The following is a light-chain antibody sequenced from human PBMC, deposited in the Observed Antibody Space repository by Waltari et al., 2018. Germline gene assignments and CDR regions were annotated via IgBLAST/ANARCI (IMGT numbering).Light chain of an antibody. V-gene: IGLV3-21*02. J-gene: IGLJ2*01. CDR2: NDN. CDR3: QVWDSSSDPV. CDR1: NIGSKS. Sequence: SYVLAPPPSVSVAPGQTARLTCGGNNIGSKSVHWYQQKAGQAPVVVVYNDNDRPSGIPERFSGSNSGNTATLTISRVEAGDEADYYCQVWDSSSDPVFGGGTKLTVL.